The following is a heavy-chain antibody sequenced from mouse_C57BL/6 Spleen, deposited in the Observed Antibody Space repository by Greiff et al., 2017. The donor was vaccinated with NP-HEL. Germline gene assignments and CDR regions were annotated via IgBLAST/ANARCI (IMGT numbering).Heavy chain of an antibody. J-gene: IGHJ4*01. D-gene: IGHD2-3*01. V-gene: IGHV5-4*03. CDR1: GFTFISYA. CDR3: ARGDGYHAMDY. Sequence: EVKLMESGGGLVKPGGSLKLSCAASGFTFISYAMSWVRQTPEKRLEWVATISDGGSYTYYPDNVKGRFTISRDNAKNNLYLQMSHLKSEDTAMYYCARGDGYHAMDYWGQGTSVTVSS. CDR2: ISDGGSYT.